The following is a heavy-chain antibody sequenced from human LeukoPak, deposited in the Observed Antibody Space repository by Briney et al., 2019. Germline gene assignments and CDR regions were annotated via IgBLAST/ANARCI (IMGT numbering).Heavy chain of an antibody. J-gene: IGHJ4*02. Sequence: ASVSVSCKASVYTFTSYYMHWVRHAPGQGLEWRGIINPSCGSTSYAQKFQGRVTMTRDTSTSTVYMELSSLRSEDTAVYYCARYYDYVLDYWGQGTLVTVSS. CDR3: ARYYDYVLDY. D-gene: IGHD3-16*01. CDR1: VYTFTSYY. V-gene: IGHV1-46*01. CDR2: INPSCGST.